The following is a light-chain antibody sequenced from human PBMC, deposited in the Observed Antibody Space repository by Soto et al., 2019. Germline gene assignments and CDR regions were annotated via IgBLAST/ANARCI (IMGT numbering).Light chain of an antibody. CDR3: QQRSNWPRFT. CDR2: DAS. V-gene: IGKV3-11*01. J-gene: IGKJ3*01. CDR1: QSVSSY. Sequence: EIVLTQSPATLSLSPGERATLSCRASQSVSSYLAWYQQKPGQAPRLLIYDASNRATGIPARFSGSGSGTDFQLTISSLEPEDFAVYYCQQRSNWPRFTFGPGTKVDIK.